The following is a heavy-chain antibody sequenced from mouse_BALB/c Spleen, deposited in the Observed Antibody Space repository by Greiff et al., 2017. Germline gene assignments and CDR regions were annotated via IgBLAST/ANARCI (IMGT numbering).Heavy chain of an antibody. Sequence: EVKLVESGGGLVQPGGSRKLSCAASGFTFSSFGMHWVRQAPEKGLEWVAYISSGSSTIYYADTVKGRFTISRDNPKNTLFLQMTSLRSEDTAMYYCARDYRYYFDYWGQGTTLTVSS. CDR3: ARDYRYYFDY. CDR2: ISSGSSTI. D-gene: IGHD2-14*01. CDR1: GFTFSSFG. V-gene: IGHV5-17*02. J-gene: IGHJ2*01.